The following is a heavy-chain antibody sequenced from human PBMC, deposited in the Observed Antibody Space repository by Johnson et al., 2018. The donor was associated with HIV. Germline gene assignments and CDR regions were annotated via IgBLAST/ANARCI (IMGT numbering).Heavy chain of an antibody. Sequence: EVQLVESGGGLVKPGGSLRLSCAASGFTFRDYYMSWVRQAPGKGLEWVSVIYSGGNTYYADSVKGRFTISRDNVKNSLYLQMNSLRVEDAAVYYCVRGRDSSGDGGAFDIWGEGTVVTVSS. J-gene: IGHJ3*02. V-gene: IGHV3-66*01. CDR2: IYSGGNT. D-gene: IGHD1-26*01. CDR1: GFTFRDYY. CDR3: VRGRDSSGDGGAFDI.